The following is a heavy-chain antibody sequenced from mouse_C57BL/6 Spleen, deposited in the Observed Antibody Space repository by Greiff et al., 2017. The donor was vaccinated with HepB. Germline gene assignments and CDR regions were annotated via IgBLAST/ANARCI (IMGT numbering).Heavy chain of an antibody. CDR2: IYPGSGST. J-gene: IGHJ2*01. V-gene: IGHV1-55*01. Sequence: QVQLKQPGAELVKPGASVKMSCKASGYTFTSYWITWVKQRPGQGLEWIGDIYPGSGSTNYNEKFKSKATLTVDTSSSTAYMQLSSLTSEDSAVYYCARGEMGLRRPGYWGQGTTLTVSS. D-gene: IGHD2-2*01. CDR3: ARGEMGLRRPGY. CDR1: GYTFTSYW.